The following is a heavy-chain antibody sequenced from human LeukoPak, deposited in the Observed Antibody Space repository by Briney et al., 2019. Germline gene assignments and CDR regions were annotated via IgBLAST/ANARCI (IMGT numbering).Heavy chain of an antibody. CDR1: GYSFTSYW. CDR3: ARQRHTYYYDSSGSSFGY. CDR2: IYPGDSDT. V-gene: IGHV5-51*01. J-gene: IGHJ4*02. D-gene: IGHD3-22*01. Sequence: KLGESLKISCKGSGYSFTSYWIGWVGQMPGKGLEWMGIIYPGDSDTRYSPSFQGQVTISADQSISTAYLQWSSLKASDTAMYYCARQRHTYYYDSSGSSFGYWGQGTPVTVSS.